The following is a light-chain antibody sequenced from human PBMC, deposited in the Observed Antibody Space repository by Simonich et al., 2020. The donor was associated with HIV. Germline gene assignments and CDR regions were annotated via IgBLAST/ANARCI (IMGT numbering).Light chain of an antibody. J-gene: IGKJ1*01. Sequence: DIVMTQSPLSLPVTPGEPASISCRSSQSLLHSNGYNYLDWYLQKPGQSPQLLIDLGSYRASGVPDRFSCSGSGTDFTLKISRVEAEDVGVYYCMQALQTPRTFGQGTKVEIK. CDR2: LGS. V-gene: IGKV2-28*01. CDR3: MQALQTPRT. CDR1: QSLLHSNGYNY.